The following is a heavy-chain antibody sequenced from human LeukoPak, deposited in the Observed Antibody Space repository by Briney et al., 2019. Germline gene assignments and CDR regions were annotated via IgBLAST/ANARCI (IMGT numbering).Heavy chain of an antibody. Sequence: ASVKVSCKASGYTFTGYYMHWVRQAPGQGLEWMGWINPNSGGTNYAQKFQGRVTMTRDTSISTAYMELSRLRSDDTAVYYCARLVGAGKDYYYYYMDVWGKGTTVTVSS. CDR1: GYTFTGYY. J-gene: IGHJ6*03. CDR2: INPNSGGT. D-gene: IGHD1-26*01. CDR3: ARLVGAGKDYYYYYMDV. V-gene: IGHV1-2*02.